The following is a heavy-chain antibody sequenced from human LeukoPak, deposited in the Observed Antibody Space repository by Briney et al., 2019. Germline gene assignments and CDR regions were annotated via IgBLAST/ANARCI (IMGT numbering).Heavy chain of an antibody. CDR1: GYTFSGYG. CDR3: TRGTETDSIGSNGFFGSHY. D-gene: IGHD3-22*01. CDR2: ISAFSGNT. J-gene: IGHJ4*02. V-gene: IGHV1-18*01. Sequence: GASVKVSCKASGYTFSGYGITWVRQAPGQGLEWMGWISAFSGNTNYAQKLQGRVTMTTDTSTTTDYMELRSLRSDDTAVYYCTRGTETDSIGSNGFFGSHYWGQGTLVTVSS.